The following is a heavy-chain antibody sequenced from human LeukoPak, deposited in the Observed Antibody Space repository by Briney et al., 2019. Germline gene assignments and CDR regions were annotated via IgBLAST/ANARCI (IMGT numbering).Heavy chain of an antibody. CDR1: GGSISSGGYS. CDR2: IYYSGST. J-gene: IGHJ6*02. V-gene: IGHV4-61*08. Sequence: SETLSLTCTVSGGSISSGGYSWSWIRQPPGKGLEWIGYIYYSGSTNYNPSLKSRVTISVDTSKNQFSLKLSSVTAADTAVYYCARAKTTSPQLGYYYYGMDVWGQGTTVTVSS. CDR3: ARAKTTSPQLGYYYYGMDV. D-gene: IGHD1-7*01.